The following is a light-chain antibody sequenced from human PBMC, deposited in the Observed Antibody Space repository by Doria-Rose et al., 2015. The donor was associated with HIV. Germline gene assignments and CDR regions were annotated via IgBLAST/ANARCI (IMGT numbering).Light chain of an antibody. Sequence: DIVMTQSPDTLSVSPGESATLSCRASQSVSTDLAWYQHKPGQAARLLICGASTRATGIPARCSGSGSGTEFTLTIGSLQSEDFAIYFCHQYNNWPTFGQGTRLDIK. V-gene: IGKV3-15*01. J-gene: IGKJ5*01. CDR3: HQYNNWPT. CDR1: QSVSTD. CDR2: GAS.